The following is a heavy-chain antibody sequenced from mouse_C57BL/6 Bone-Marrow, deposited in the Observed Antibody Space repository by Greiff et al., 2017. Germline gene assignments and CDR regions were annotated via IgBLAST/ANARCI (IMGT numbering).Heavy chain of an antibody. J-gene: IGHJ1*03. CDR3: ASEVLSTVVAPYFDV. CDR2: IDPSDSYT. Sequence: QVQLQQPGAELVKPGASVKLSCKASGYTFTSYWMQWVKQRPGQGLEWIGEIDPSDSYTNYTQKFKGKATLTVDTSSSTAYMQLSSLTSEDSAVYYCASEVLSTVVAPYFDVWGTGTTVTVSS. D-gene: IGHD1-1*01. CDR1: GYTFTSYW. V-gene: IGHV1-50*01.